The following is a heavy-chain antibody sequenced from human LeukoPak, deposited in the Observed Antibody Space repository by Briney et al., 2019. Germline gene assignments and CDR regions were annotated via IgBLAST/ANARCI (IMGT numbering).Heavy chain of an antibody. D-gene: IGHD3-22*01. CDR2: INHSGST. Sequence: SETLCLTCAVYGGSFRGYYWSWIRQPPGKGLEWIGEINHSGSTNYNPSLKSRVTISVDTSKNQFSLKLSSVTAADTAVYYCARSSTKTYYYDSSGYYDWGQGTLVTVSS. J-gene: IGHJ4*02. CDR3: ARSSTKTYYYDSSGYYD. CDR1: GGSFRGYY. V-gene: IGHV4-34*01.